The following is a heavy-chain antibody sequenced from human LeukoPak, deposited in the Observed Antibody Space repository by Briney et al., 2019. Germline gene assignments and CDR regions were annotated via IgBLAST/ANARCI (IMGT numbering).Heavy chain of an antibody. V-gene: IGHV3-48*04. CDR1: GFTFSSYS. J-gene: IGHJ4*02. Sequence: GGSLRLSCAASGFTFSSYSMNWVRQAPGKGLEWVSYISSSSSTIYYADSVKGRFTISRDNAKNSLYLQMNSLRAEDTAVYYCARDRGIQLDYWGQGTLVTVSS. D-gene: IGHD5-18*01. CDR3: ARDRGIQLDY. CDR2: ISSSSSTI.